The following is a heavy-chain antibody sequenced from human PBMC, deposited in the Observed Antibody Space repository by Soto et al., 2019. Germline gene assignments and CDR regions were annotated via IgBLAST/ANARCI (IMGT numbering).Heavy chain of an antibody. Sequence: PGGSLRLSCAASGFTFSSYGMHWVRQAPGKGLEWVAVISYDGSNKYYADSVKGRFTISRDNSKNTLYLQMNSLRAEDTAVYYCARGEERVAMYSGYWGQGTLVTVSS. D-gene: IGHD1-1*01. J-gene: IGHJ4*02. V-gene: IGHV3-30*03. CDR1: GFTFSSYG. CDR2: ISYDGSNK. CDR3: ARGEERVAMYSGY.